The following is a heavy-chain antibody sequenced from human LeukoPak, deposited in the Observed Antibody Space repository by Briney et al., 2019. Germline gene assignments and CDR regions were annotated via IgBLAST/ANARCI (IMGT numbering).Heavy chain of an antibody. CDR2: ISGSGGST. V-gene: IGHV3-23*01. D-gene: IGHD5-18*01. J-gene: IGHJ5*02. Sequence: PGGSLRLSCAASGFTFSSYAMSWDRQAPGKGLEWVSAISGSGGSTYYADSVKGRFTISRDNSKNTLYLQMNSLGAEDTAVYYCASRSSYGSGSFDPWGQGTLVTVSS. CDR3: ASRSSYGSGSFDP. CDR1: GFTFSSYA.